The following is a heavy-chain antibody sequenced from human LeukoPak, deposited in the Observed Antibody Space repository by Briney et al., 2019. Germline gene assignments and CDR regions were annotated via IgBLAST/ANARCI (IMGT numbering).Heavy chain of an antibody. CDR2: INRDGRST. D-gene: IGHD4-17*01. CDR3: ALPLRDGDFYFDY. Sequence: GGSLRLSCVASGFTFSNYWMHWVRQAPGKGLVWVSRINRDGRSTNYADSVKGRFTISRDNAKNTVFLQMNSLRAEDTAVYYCALPLRDGDFYFDYWGQGALVTVSS. CDR1: GFTFSNYW. V-gene: IGHV3-74*01. J-gene: IGHJ4*02.